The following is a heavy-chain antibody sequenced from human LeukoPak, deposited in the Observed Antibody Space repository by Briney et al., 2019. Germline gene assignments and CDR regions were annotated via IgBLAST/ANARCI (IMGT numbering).Heavy chain of an antibody. J-gene: IGHJ5*02. V-gene: IGHV3-74*01. CDR1: RLIFRTYL. D-gene: IGHD1-26*01. Sequence: PGWSVRLSCPSYRLIFRTYLMHWVRQARGKGLEWVSRINTDGSTTYYAGFVRGRFTISSHNAGCTLYLQMSSQRAEDTAVYYCVGSGNYPPRFDPSGQGTLVTASS. CDR2: INTDGSTT. CDR3: VGSGNYPPRFDP.